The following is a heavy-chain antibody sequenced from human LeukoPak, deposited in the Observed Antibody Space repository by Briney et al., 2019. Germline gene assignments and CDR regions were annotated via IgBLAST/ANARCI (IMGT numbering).Heavy chain of an antibody. Sequence: SETLSLTCAVYGGSFSGYYWSWIRQPPGKGLEWIGEINHSGSTNYNPSLKSRVTISVDTSKNQFSLKLSSVTAADTAVYYCARSGYRAVDYWGQGPWSPSPQ. D-gene: IGHD5-24*01. J-gene: IGHJ4*02. CDR3: ARSGYRAVDY. V-gene: IGHV4-34*01. CDR2: INHSGST. CDR1: GGSFSGYY.